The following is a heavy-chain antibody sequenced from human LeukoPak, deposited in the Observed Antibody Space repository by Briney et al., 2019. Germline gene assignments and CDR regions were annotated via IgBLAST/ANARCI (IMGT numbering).Heavy chain of an antibody. CDR2: IYYSGST. V-gene: IGHV4-39*07. CDR1: GFTFSSYE. Sequence: LRLSCAASGFTFSSYEMNWVRQPPGKGLEWIGSIYYSGSTYYNPSLKSRVTISVDTSKNQFSLKLSSVTAADTAVYYCARGEALIVVVITASRTFDIWGQGTMVTVSS. D-gene: IGHD3-22*01. CDR3: ARGEALIVVVITASRTFDI. J-gene: IGHJ3*02.